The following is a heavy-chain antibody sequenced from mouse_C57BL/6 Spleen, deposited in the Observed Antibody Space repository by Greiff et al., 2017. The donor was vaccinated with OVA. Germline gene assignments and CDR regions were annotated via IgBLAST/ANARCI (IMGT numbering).Heavy chain of an antibody. CDR3: TREALGFDY. CDR1: GYTFTDYE. V-gene: IGHV1-15*01. Sequence: QVQLQQSGAELVRPGASVTLSCKASGYTFTDYEMHWVKQTPVHGLEWIGAIDPETGGTAYNQKFKGKAILTADKSSSTAYMELRSLTSEDSAVYYCTREALGFDYWGQGTTLTVSS. CDR2: IDPETGGT. D-gene: IGHD3-2*02. J-gene: IGHJ2*01.